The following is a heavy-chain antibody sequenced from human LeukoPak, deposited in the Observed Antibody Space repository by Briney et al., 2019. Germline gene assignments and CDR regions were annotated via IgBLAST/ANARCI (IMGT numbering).Heavy chain of an antibody. CDR2: INPSGGST. D-gene: IGHD3-22*01. J-gene: IGHJ4*02. CDR3: ARGRYRTTDYYDSSPQAY. Sequence: ASVKVSCKASGYTFTGYYMHWVRQAPGQGLEWMGIINPSGGSTSYAQKFQGRVTMTRDTSTSTVYMELSSLRSEDTAVYYCARGRYRTTDYYDSSPQAYWGQGTLVTVSS. V-gene: IGHV1-46*01. CDR1: GYTFTGYY.